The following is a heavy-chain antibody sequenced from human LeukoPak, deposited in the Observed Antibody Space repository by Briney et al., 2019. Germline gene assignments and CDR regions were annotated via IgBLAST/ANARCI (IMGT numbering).Heavy chain of an antibody. D-gene: IGHD6-6*01. V-gene: IGHV4-34*01. CDR2: INHSRST. J-gene: IGHJ6*02. CDR1: GGSFSDYC. Sequence: SETLSLTCAVYGGSFSDYCWSWIRQPPGKGLEWVGEINHSRSTNYNPSLKSRVTISVDTSKNQFSLKLRSVTAADTAVYYCARDTSSSYYYGTDVWGQGTTVTVSS. CDR3: ARDTSSSYYYGTDV.